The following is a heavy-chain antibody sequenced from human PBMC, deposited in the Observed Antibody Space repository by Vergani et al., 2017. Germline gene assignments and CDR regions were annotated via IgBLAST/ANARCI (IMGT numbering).Heavy chain of an antibody. Sequence: DVQLVESGGGLVQPGRSLRLSCAASGFTFDDYAMHWVRQAPGKGLEWVSGISWNSGSIGYADSVKGRFTISRDNAKNSLYLQMNSLRAEDTALYYCAKGYSGSYYSLTPPDYWGQGTLVTVSS. CDR3: AKGYSGSYYSLTPPDY. J-gene: IGHJ4*02. CDR2: ISWNSGSI. D-gene: IGHD1-26*01. V-gene: IGHV3-9*01. CDR1: GFTFDDYA.